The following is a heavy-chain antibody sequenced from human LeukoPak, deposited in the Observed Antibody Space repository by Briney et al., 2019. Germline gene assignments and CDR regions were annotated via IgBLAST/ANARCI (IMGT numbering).Heavy chain of an antibody. CDR2: MNPNSGNT. Sequence: ASVKVSCKASGYTFTSYDINWVRQATGQGLEWMGWMNPNSGNTGYAQKFQGRVTMTRNTSISTAYMELSSLRSEDTAVYYCARGGGRWYVGVGINIQFDYWGQGTLVTVSS. CDR1: GYTFTSYD. V-gene: IGHV1-8*01. D-gene: IGHD6-13*01. CDR3: ARGGGRWYVGVGINIQFDY. J-gene: IGHJ4*02.